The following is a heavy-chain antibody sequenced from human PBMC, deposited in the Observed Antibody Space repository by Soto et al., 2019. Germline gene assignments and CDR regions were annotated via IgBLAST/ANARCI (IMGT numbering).Heavy chain of an antibody. Sequence: EVHLLESGGGSVQPGGSLRLSCAVSGFTFSRYAMTWVRQAPGKGLEWVSTISGSGDRTFHADSVKGRFTISRDDSKTTLFLQMNSLRAEDTAVYYCAKNRGSGSPYYYDMDVWGQGTTVIVS. CDR2: ISGSGDRT. J-gene: IGHJ6*02. V-gene: IGHV3-23*01. D-gene: IGHD3-10*01. CDR1: GFTFSRYA. CDR3: AKNRGSGSPYYYDMDV.